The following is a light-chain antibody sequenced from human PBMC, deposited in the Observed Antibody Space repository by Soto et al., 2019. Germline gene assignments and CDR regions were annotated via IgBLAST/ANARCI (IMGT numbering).Light chain of an antibody. CDR1: QSVTSNY. CDR3: QHSHTCPIK. V-gene: IGKV3-20*01. CDR2: GAS. Sequence: EIVLTQSPGTLSLSPGERATLSCGASQSVTSNYLAWYQQKPGQAPRLLIFGASIRVKGIPDRFIGSGSGTELTLTISSLQSEDCAIYYCQHSHTCPIKFGRRTQVDI. J-gene: IGKJ1*01.